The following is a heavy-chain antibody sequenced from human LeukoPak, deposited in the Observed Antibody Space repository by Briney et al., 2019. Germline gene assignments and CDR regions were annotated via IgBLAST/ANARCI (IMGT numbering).Heavy chain of an antibody. CDR2: MNPNSGNT. Sequence: ASVKVSCKASGYTFTSYDINWVRQATGQGLEWMGWMNPNSGNTGYAQKFQGRATLNRNTSISTAYMELSSLRSEETAVYYCARVKGGGSSYGMDVWGQGTTVTVSS. V-gene: IGHV1-8*01. CDR1: GYTFTSYD. D-gene: IGHD6-13*01. CDR3: ARVKGGGSSYGMDV. J-gene: IGHJ6*02.